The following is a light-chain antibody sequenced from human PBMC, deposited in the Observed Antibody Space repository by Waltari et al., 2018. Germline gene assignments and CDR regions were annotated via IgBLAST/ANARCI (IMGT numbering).Light chain of an antibody. CDR3: CSYAGRRTLV. CDR1: SSDVWSQNL. CDR2: EDT. V-gene: IGLV2-23*01. Sequence: QSALTQPAAVSGSPGQTITISCTGTSSDVWSQNLVSWYQASPGKAPKLLIYEDTKRPSGSSDRFSGSKSGNTASLTISGLQAEDEADYYCCSYAGRRTLVFGGGTKVTVL. J-gene: IGLJ3*02.